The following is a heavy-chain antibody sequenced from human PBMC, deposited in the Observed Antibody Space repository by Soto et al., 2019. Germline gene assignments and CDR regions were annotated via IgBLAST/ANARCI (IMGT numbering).Heavy chain of an antibody. CDR3: ARAGGTTVTGLWHFDS. Sequence: QVQLEESGGGVVQPGRSLRLSCEASGFTFNTYSMHWVRQPPGKGLEWLAAIWYDGTQKYYADSVKGRFIISRDNSKKTLHLEMNSLRAEDRAVYYCARAGGTTVTGLWHFDSWGQGTLVTVSS. J-gene: IGHJ4*02. D-gene: IGHD4-17*01. V-gene: IGHV3-33*01. CDR2: IWYDGTQK. CDR1: GFTFNTYS.